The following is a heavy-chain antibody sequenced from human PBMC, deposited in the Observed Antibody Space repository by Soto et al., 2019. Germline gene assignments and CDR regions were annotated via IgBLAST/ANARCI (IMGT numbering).Heavy chain of an antibody. CDR3: ARDYGASWYNLVY. CDR1: RCSVRSGTYY. Sequence: PXETLSLTCTVARCSVRSGTYYWSWLRQPPGKGLEWIGSIYHSGSTKYNPSLGSRVTISVDKSKNQFSLKLSSGTAGDRAVYYCARDYGASWYNLVYWGKGSLVTLSS. V-gene: IGHV4-61*01. J-gene: IGHJ4*02. D-gene: IGHD6-13*01. CDR2: IYHSGST.